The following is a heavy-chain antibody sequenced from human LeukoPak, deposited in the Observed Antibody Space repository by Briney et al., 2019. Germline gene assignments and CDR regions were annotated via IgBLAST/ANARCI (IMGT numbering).Heavy chain of an antibody. CDR2: IKQDETEK. V-gene: IGHV3-7*01. J-gene: IGHJ4*02. D-gene: IGHD5-12*01. Sequence: GESLRLSCTASGFTFSNFWMGWVRQAPGKGLEWVANIKQDETEKFYLGSVKGRFTISRDNAKNSLYLQMNSLRDEDTAVYYCARDGQWLPEGFDYWGQGTLVTVSS. CDR1: GFTFSNFW. CDR3: ARDGQWLPEGFDY.